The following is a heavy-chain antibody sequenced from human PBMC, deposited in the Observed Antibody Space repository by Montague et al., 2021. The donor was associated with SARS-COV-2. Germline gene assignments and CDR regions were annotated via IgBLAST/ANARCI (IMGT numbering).Heavy chain of an antibody. D-gene: IGHD1-26*01. Sequence: TLSLTCTVSGGSIRSGIYYWSWIRQPAGKGLEWIGSIYTSGSTNYNPSLNSRVTISVDTSKNQFSLKLSSVTAADTAVYYCAREQYVSLSGYYYEGMDVWGQGTTVTVSS. CDR3: AREQYVSLSGYYYEGMDV. J-gene: IGHJ6*02. V-gene: IGHV4-61*02. CDR2: IYTSGST. CDR1: GGSIRSGIYY.